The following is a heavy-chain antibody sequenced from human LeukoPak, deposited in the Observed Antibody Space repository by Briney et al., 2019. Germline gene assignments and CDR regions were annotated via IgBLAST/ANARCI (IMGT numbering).Heavy chain of an antibody. V-gene: IGHV3-30*03. J-gene: IGHJ4*02. D-gene: IGHD6-19*01. CDR2: IALDGSRK. Sequence: GSLRLFWAASGVTFSSHHIHWVRQAPGKGLEWVTGIALDGSRKIYADSVNGRFTISRDNSKNTVSLQMNSLGVEDTAVYYCARDQGDASGWFFDYWGQGARVIVSS. CDR1: GVTFSSHH. CDR3: ARDQGDASGWFFDY.